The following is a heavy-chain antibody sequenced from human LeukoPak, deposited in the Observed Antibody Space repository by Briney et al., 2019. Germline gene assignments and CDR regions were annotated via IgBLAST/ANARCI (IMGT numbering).Heavy chain of an antibody. CDR2: IRSGGNT. V-gene: IGHV3-23*01. J-gene: IGHJ1*01. Sequence: GGSLRLSCAASGFTFSTYAMSWVRQAPGKGLEWASSIRSGGNTYYADSVKGRFTISRDNSKNTLFLQLNSLRAEDTAVYFCSKDFTVTTVGYFHYWGQGTLVTVSS. CDR1: GFTFSTYA. CDR3: SKDFTVTTVGYFHY. D-gene: IGHD4-17*01.